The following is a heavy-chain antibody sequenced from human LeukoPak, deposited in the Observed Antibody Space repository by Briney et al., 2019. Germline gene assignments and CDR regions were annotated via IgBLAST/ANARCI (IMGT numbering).Heavy chain of an antibody. CDR1: GGSISSYY. CDR2: IYTSGST. Sequence: PSETLSLTCTVSGGSISSYYWSWIRQPAGKGLEWIGRIYTSGSTNYNPSLKSRVTMSVDTSKNQFSLKLSSVTAADTAVYYCARERDYYDILTGTHAFDIWGQGTMVTVSS. J-gene: IGHJ3*02. CDR3: ARERDYYDILTGTHAFDI. V-gene: IGHV4-4*07. D-gene: IGHD3-9*01.